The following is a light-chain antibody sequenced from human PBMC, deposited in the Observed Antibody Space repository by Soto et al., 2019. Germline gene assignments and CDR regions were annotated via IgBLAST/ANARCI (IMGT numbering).Light chain of an antibody. CDR3: QQYNSTFWT. J-gene: IGKJ1*01. CDR1: QSISSSY. Sequence: EIVLTQSPGTLSLSPGERTTLSCRASQSISSSYLSWYQQKPGQAPRLLVYGASSRATGIPDRFSGSGSGTDFTLTISSLEPEDFALYYCQQYNSTFWTLGQGTKVEIK. V-gene: IGKV3-20*01. CDR2: GAS.